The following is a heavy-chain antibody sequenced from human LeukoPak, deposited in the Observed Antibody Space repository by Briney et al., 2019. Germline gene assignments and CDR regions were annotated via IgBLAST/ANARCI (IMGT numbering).Heavy chain of an antibody. CDR2: FYYSGST. Sequence: SETLSLTCTVSGGSISSYYWRWIRQPPGKGLERIGYFYYSGSTKYNPSLKSRVTLSVVKCQNQVSLKLSSVAAADTAVYYCARGHDYVWGSYRTTFDYWGQGALVTVSS. D-gene: IGHD3-16*02. CDR3: ARGHDYVWGSYRTTFDY. V-gene: IGHV4-59*01. CDR1: GGSISSYY. J-gene: IGHJ4*02.